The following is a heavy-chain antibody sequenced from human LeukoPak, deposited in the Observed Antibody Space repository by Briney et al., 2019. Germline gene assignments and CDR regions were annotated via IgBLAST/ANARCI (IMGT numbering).Heavy chain of an antibody. CDR2: ISGSGGST. CDR1: GYSISSGYY. D-gene: IGHD2-2*01. V-gene: IGHV3-23*01. Sequence: ETLSLTCTVSGYSISSGYYWGWIRQPPGKGLEWVSAISGSGGSTYYADSVKGRFTISRDNSKNTLYLQMNSLRAEDTAVYYCAKSGPYCGSTTCNYFDYWGQGTLVTVSS. J-gene: IGHJ4*02. CDR3: AKSGPYCGSTTCNYFDY.